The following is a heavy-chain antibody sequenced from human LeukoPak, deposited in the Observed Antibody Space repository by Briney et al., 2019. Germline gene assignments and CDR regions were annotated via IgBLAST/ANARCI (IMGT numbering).Heavy chain of an antibody. CDR2: IYYSGST. V-gene: IGHV4-39*01. D-gene: IGHD1-1*01. CDR3: ARGGAGTGGY. CDR1: GGSISSRSYY. Sequence: SETLSLTCTVSGGSISSRSYYWGWIRQPPGKGLEWIGNIYYSGSTYYNPSLKSRVTISVDTAKNQFSLKLSSVTAADTAVYYCARGGAGTGGYWGQGTLVTVSS. J-gene: IGHJ4*02.